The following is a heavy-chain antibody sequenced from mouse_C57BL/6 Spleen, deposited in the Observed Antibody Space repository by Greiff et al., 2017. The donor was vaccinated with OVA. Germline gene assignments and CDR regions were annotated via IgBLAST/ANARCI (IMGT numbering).Heavy chain of an antibody. CDR2: IRSKSNNYAT. V-gene: IGHV10-1*01. D-gene: IGHD2-4*01. J-gene: IGHJ4*01. CDR1: GFSFNTYA. Sequence: EVQLVESGGGLVQPKGSLKLSCAASGFSFNTYAMNWVRQAPGKGLEWVARIRSKSNNYATYYADSVKDRFTISRDDSESMLYLQMNNLKTEDTARYYCVRQGYAYDYDDYYAMDYWGQGTSVTVSS. CDR3: VRQGYAYDYDDYYAMDY.